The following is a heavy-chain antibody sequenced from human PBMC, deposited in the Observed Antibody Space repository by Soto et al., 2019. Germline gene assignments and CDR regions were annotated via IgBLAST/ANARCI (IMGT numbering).Heavy chain of an antibody. CDR2: ISYDGNTK. CDR3: GKDYPQNSPMVRGAYPTLGSMDG. Sequence: PGGSLRLSCAASGFTFSSYCLHWVRQAPGKGLEWVAGISYDGNTKFYADSVKGRFTISRDNSKNTLYLQMSSLRPEDTAVYYCGKDYPQNSPMVRGAYPTLGSMDGWGQGTTVTVSS. CDR1: GFTFSSYC. V-gene: IGHV3-30*18. D-gene: IGHD3-10*01. J-gene: IGHJ6*02.